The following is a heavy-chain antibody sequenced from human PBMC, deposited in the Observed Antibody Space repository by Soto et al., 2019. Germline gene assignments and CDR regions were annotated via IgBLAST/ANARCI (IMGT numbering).Heavy chain of an antibody. Sequence: QVQLVQSGAEVKKPGSSVKVSCKASGGTFSSYAISWVRQAPGQGLEWMGGNIPIFSTANYAQKFQGRVTITADESTSTAYMELSSLRSEDTAVYYCARDHPSLEQQPGLYYYSGMDVWGQGTTVTVSS. CDR3: ARDHPSLEQQPGLYYYSGMDV. D-gene: IGHD6-13*01. CDR2: NIPIFSTA. J-gene: IGHJ6*02. V-gene: IGHV1-69*01. CDR1: GGTFSSYA.